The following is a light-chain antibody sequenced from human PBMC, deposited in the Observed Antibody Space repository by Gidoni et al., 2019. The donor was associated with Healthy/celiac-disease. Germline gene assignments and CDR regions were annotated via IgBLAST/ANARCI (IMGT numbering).Light chain of an antibody. J-gene: IGKJ4*01. CDR1: QSVSSSY. V-gene: IGKV3-20*01. CDR3: QQYGSSPRT. Sequence: EIVLTQSPGTLSLSPGARATLSCRASQSVSSSYLAWYQQKTGQAPRLLIYGASSRATGIPDRFSGSGSGTDFTLTISRLEPEDFAVYYCQQYGSSPRTFGGGTKVEIK. CDR2: GAS.